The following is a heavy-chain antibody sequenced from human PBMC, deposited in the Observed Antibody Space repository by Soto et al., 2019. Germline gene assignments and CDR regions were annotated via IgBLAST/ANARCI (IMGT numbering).Heavy chain of an antibody. CDR2: MNPYSGDT. D-gene: IGHD3-9*01. J-gene: IGHJ4*02. V-gene: IGHV1-2*02. CDR1: GYTFTNYY. Sequence: GASVKVSCKTSGYTFTNYYIHWVRQAPGQGLEWMGWMNPYSGDTNYAQKFQGRVTMTRDTSISTAYMELSRLTSDDTAVHFCAREFLTGYYAFDYWGQGTLVTVSS. CDR3: AREFLTGYYAFDY.